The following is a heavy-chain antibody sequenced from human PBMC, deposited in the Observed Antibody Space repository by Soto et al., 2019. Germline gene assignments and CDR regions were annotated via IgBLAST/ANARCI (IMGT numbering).Heavy chain of an antibody. CDR2: IIPIFGTA. D-gene: IGHD6-19*01. V-gene: IGHV1-69*13. Sequence: SVKVSCKASGGTFSSYAISWVRQAPGQGLEWMGGIIPIFGTANYAQKFQGRVTITADESTSTAYMELSSLRSEDTAVYYCAGSRIAVAGNFDYWGQGTLVTVSS. CDR3: AGSRIAVAGNFDY. CDR1: GGTFSSYA. J-gene: IGHJ4*02.